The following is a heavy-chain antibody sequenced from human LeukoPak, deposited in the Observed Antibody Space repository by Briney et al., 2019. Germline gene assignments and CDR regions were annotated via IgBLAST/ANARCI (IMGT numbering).Heavy chain of an antibody. CDR3: ARGYGGNSGSLKY. J-gene: IGHJ4*02. Sequence: ASVKVSCKASGGTFSSYAISWLRQAPGQGLEWMGRIIPILGIANYAQKFQGRVTITADKSTSTAYMELSSLRSEDTAVYYCARGYGGNSGSLKYWGQGTLVTVSS. D-gene: IGHD4-23*01. CDR1: GGTFSSYA. CDR2: IIPILGIA. V-gene: IGHV1-69*04.